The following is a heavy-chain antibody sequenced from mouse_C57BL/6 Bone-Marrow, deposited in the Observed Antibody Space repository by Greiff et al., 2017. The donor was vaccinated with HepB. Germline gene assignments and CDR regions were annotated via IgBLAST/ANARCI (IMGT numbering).Heavy chain of an antibody. CDR3: ARQRSNYSWFAY. V-gene: IGHV5-12*01. CDR1: GFTFSDYY. D-gene: IGHD2-5*01. CDR2: ISNGGGST. Sequence: EVNLVESGGGLVQPGGSLKLSCAASGFTFSDYYMYWVRQTPEKRLEWVAYISNGGGSTYYPDTVKGRFTISRDNAKNTLYLQVSRLKSEDTAMYYCARQRSNYSWFAYWGQGTLVTVSA. J-gene: IGHJ3*01.